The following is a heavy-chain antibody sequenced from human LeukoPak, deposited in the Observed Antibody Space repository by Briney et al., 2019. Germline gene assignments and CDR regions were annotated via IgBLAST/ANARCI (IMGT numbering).Heavy chain of an antibody. CDR2: IYYSGST. CDR3: ARGFEGYDSSGYYNYFQH. Sequence: SETLSLTCAVYGGSFSGYYWSWIRQPPGKGLEWIGSIYYSGSTYYNPSLKSRVTISVDTSKNQFSLRLSSVTAADTAVYYCARGFEGYDSSGYYNYFQHWGQGTLVTVSS. CDR1: GGSFSGYY. D-gene: IGHD3-22*01. V-gene: IGHV4-34*01. J-gene: IGHJ1*01.